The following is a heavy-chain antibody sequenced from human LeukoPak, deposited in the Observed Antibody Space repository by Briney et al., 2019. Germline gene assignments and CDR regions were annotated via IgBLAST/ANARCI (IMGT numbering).Heavy chain of an antibody. Sequence: GGSLRLSCAATGFTFSSYAMSWVRQAPGKGLEWVSAISGSGGSTYYADSVKGRFTISRDNSKNTLYLQMNSLRAEDTAVYYCAKDSSLLVLLSLGFDYWGQGTLVTVSS. V-gene: IGHV3-23*01. CDR1: GFTFSSYA. J-gene: IGHJ4*02. D-gene: IGHD6-6*01. CDR3: AKDSSLLVLLSLGFDY. CDR2: ISGSGGST.